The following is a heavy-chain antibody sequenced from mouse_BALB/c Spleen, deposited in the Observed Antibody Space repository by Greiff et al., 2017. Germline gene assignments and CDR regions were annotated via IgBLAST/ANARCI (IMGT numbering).Heavy chain of an antibody. J-gene: IGHJ1*01. Sequence: EVQLQQSGAELVKPGASVKLSCTASGFYIKDTYMHWVKQRPEQGLEWIGRIDPANGNTKYDPKFQGMATITADTSSNIVYLQLSSLTSEDTAVYYCARYGSSYWYFDVWGAGTTVTVSS. V-gene: IGHV14-3*02. D-gene: IGHD1-1*01. CDR3: ARYGSSYWYFDV. CDR2: IDPANGNT. CDR1: GFYIKDTY.